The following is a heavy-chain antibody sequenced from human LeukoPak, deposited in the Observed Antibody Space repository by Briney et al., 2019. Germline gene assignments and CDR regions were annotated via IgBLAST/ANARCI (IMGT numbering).Heavy chain of an antibody. CDR2: INHSGST. CDR3: ARGAGVLRYFDWLRN. D-gene: IGHD3-9*01. V-gene: IGHV4-34*01. Sequence: SETLSLTCAVYGGSFSGYYWSWIRQPPGKGLEWIGEINHSGSTNYNPSLKSRVTISVDTSKNQFSLKLSSVTAADTAVYYCARGAGVLRYFDWLRNWGQGTLVTVSS. CDR1: GGSFSGYY. J-gene: IGHJ4*02.